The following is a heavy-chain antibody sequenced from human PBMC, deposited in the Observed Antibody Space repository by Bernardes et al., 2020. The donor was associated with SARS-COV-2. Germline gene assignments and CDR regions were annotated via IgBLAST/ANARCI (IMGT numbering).Heavy chain of an antibody. CDR1: GYPFTRYW. V-gene: IGHV5-51*01. CDR2: IYPGYSET. CDR3: ARPVSSGQVSAFEI. J-gene: IGHJ3*02. D-gene: IGHD3-22*01. Sequence: ESLKISCKGSGYPFTRYWIAWVRQTPGKGLEWMGVIYPGYSETRYNPSFQGQVTLSADRSTSTAFLQWSSLKASDTAMYYCARPVSSGQVSAFEIWGQGTMVTVSA.